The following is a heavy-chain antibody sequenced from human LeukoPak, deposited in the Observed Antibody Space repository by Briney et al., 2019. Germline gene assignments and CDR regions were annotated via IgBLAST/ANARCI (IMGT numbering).Heavy chain of an antibody. V-gene: IGHV4-59*01. Sequence: TSETLSLTCTVSVDSISGYYWSWIRQPPGKGLEWIGYMYYSGNTNYNPSLKSRLTTSLDTSKNQFSLKLSSVTAADTAVYYCARGKFYFDYWGQGTLVTVSS. CDR1: VDSISGYY. CDR2: MYYSGNT. CDR3: ARGKFYFDY. J-gene: IGHJ4*02.